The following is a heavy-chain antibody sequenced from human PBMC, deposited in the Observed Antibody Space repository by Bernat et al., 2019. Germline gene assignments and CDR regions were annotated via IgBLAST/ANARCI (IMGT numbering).Heavy chain of an antibody. J-gene: IGHJ6*02. Sequence: QVQLVESGGGVVQPGRSLRLSCAASGFTFSSYGMHWVRQAPGKGLEWVAVIRYDGSKKYYADSVKGQVTISRDNSKNMLYLQMNSLRAEDTAVYYCAKSVYSSDNYGMDVWGQGTTVTVSS. D-gene: IGHD6-19*01. CDR3: AKSVYSSDNYGMDV. V-gene: IGHV3-30*02. CDR1: GFTFSSYG. CDR2: IRYDGSKK.